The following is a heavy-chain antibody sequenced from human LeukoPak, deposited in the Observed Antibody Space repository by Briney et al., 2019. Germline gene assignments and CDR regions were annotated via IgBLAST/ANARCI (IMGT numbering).Heavy chain of an antibody. V-gene: IGHV1-46*01. J-gene: IGHJ4*02. CDR3: ARGSPGIAVADDFDY. CDR1: GYTLTSYD. CDR2: INPSGVST. D-gene: IGHD6-19*01. Sequence: ASVWASRKASGYTLTSYDMHSVRQAPGQGLEWMGIINPSGVSTSYAQKFQGRVTMTRDTSTSTVYMELSSLRSEDTAVYYCARGSPGIAVADDFDYWGQGTLVTVSS.